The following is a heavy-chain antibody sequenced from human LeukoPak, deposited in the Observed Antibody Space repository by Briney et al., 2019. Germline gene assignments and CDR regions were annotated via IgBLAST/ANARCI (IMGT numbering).Heavy chain of an antibody. V-gene: IGHV1-8*03. D-gene: IGHD2-15*01. Sequence: ASVKVSCKASGYTFTSYDINWVRQATGQGLERMGWMNPNSGNTGYAQKFQGRVTITRNTSISTAYMELSSLRSEDTAVYYCARLVVAATHYYYYYMDVWGKGTTVTVSS. CDR2: MNPNSGNT. CDR3: ARLVVAATHYYYYYMDV. J-gene: IGHJ6*03. CDR1: GYTFTSYD.